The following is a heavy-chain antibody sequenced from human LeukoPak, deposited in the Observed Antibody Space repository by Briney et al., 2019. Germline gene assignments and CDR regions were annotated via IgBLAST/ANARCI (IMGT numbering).Heavy chain of an antibody. V-gene: IGHV4-34*01. CDR2: INHSGST. Sequence: SETLSFTCAVYGGSFSGYYWSWIRQPPGKGLEWIGEINHSGSTNYNPSLKSRVTISVDTSKNQFSLKLSSVTAADTAVYYCARADSSSWRLWGQGTLVTVSS. CDR1: GGSFSGYY. CDR3: ARADSSSWRL. D-gene: IGHD6-13*01. J-gene: IGHJ4*02.